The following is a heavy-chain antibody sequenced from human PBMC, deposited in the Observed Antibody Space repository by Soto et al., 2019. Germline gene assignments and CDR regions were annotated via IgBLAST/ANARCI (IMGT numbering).Heavy chain of an antibody. Sequence: QVQLVQSGAEVKKPGASVKVSCKASGYTFTSYAMHWVRQAPGQRLEWMGWINAGNGNTKYSQKFQGRVTITRDTSASTAYMELSSLRSEDTAVYFCARVPGYSIGDLWGRGTLVTVSS. CDR3: ARVPGYSIGDL. D-gene: IGHD2-21*01. V-gene: IGHV1-3*01. CDR1: GYTFTSYA. J-gene: IGHJ2*01. CDR2: INAGNGNT.